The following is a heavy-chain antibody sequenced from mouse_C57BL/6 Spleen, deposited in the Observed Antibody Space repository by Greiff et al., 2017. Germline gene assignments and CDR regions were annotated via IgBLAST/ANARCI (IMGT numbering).Heavy chain of an antibody. CDR3: ARRLTGFYYYAMDY. V-gene: IGHV5-9*01. D-gene: IGHD4-1*01. J-gene: IGHJ4*01. Sequence: EVKVVESGGGLVKPGGSLKLSCAASGFTFSSYTMSWVRQTPEKRLEWVATISGGGGNTYYPDSVKGRFTISRDNAKNTLYLQMSSLRSEDTALYYCARRLTGFYYYAMDYWGQGTSVTVSS. CDR2: ISGGGGNT. CDR1: GFTFSSYT.